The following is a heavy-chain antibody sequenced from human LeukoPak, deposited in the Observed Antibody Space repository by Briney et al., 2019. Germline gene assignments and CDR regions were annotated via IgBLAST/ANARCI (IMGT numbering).Heavy chain of an antibody. CDR1: GFTLSSYA. V-gene: IGHV3-23*01. CDR2: ISGSGGIT. CDR3: ARVEDYDILTGFDY. Sequence: GGSLRLSCAASGFTLSSYAMTWVRQAPGKGLEWVSSISGSGGITYYADSVKGRFTISRDNSRGTLYLQMNSLRAEDTAVYYCARVEDYDILTGFDYWGQGTLVTVSS. D-gene: IGHD3-9*01. J-gene: IGHJ4*02.